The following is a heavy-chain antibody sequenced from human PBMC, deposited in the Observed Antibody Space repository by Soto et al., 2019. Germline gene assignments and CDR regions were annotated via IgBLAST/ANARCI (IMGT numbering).Heavy chain of an antibody. CDR2: IFYSGSM. J-gene: IGHJ5*02. Sequence: SVTLSLTCTVAGNSMSRYYWSWIRQPPGKGLEWIGPIFYSGSMNYKASLKSRLTISLATSKSQFSLKLNSVTAADTAFYSCARAGPTYATGWFEPLGQGALVAVST. CDR1: GNSMSRYY. CDR3: ARAGPTYATGWFEP. D-gene: IGHD2-2*01. V-gene: IGHV4-59*13.